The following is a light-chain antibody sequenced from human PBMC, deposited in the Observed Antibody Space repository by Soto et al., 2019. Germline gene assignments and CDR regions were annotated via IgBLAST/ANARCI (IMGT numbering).Light chain of an antibody. CDR3: CSYTTSSTRV. V-gene: IGLV2-14*03. J-gene: IGLJ1*01. CDR1: SSDIGAYNY. Sequence: QSALTQPASVSGSPGQSITFSCTGTSSDIGAYNYVSWYQHHPGKAPKLMIYDVSARPSGVSNRFSGSKSGNTASLTISGLQAEDEADYYCCSYTTSSTRVFGTGTKLTV. CDR2: DVS.